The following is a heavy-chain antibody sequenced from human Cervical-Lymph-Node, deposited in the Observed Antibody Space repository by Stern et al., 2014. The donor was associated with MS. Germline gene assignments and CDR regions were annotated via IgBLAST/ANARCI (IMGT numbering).Heavy chain of an antibody. CDR2: ISYDGNNE. CDR1: GFTFSRYA. D-gene: IGHD6-13*01. CDR3: ARDGAHLETRGAAFGCPDH. V-gene: IGHV3-30-3*01. Sequence: QVQLVQSGGGVVQPGKSLTLSCAASGFTFSRYAMHWVRQAQGKGLEWVAVISYDGNNEYYADSVRGRFTISRDSSMNTLYLRMNSLRREDTAVYYCARDGAHLETRGAAFGCPDHWGPGTLVTVSP. J-gene: IGHJ4*02.